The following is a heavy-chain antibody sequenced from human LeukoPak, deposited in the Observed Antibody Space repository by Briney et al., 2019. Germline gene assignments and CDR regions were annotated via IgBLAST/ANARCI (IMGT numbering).Heavy chain of an antibody. CDR3: ARNRATVTPHFDY. CDR1: GFTFSSYS. J-gene: IGHJ4*02. D-gene: IGHD4-17*01. V-gene: IGHV3-21*01. Sequence: PGGSLRLSCAASGFTFSSYSMNWVRQAPGKGLEWVSSISSSSSYIYYADSVKGRFTISRDNAKNSLYLQMNSLRAEDTAVYYCARNRATVTPHFDYWGQGTLVTVSS. CDR2: ISSSSSYI.